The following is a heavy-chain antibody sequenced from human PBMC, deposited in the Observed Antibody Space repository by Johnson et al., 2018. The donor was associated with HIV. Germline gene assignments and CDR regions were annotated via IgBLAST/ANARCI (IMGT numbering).Heavy chain of an antibody. Sequence: VQLVESGGGLAQPGGSLRLSCAASGITFTHAWMHWVCQAPEKGLEWVADIKCDGSEKYYVDSVKGRLTISRDNAKNSLYLQVNSLRAEDMTVYYCAREDPVLWAFDIWGQGTLVTVSS. CDR3: AREDPVLWAFDI. CDR1: GITFTHAW. CDR2: IKCDGSEK. D-gene: IGHD2/OR15-2a*01. J-gene: IGHJ3*02. V-gene: IGHV3-52*01.